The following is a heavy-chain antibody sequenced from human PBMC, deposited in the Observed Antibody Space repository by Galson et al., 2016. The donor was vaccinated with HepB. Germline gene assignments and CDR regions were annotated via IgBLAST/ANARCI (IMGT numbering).Heavy chain of an antibody. D-gene: IGHD6-19*01. CDR3: ANEGYTTGGVAWFDS. J-gene: IGHJ5*01. Sequence: SLRLSCAASGFTFNTYALTWVRQAPGKGLEWVSSISGGGDTTYYADSVRGRFTISRDNSQTTMSLQMNSLRVEDTALYYCANEGYTTGGVAWFDSWGRGTLVTVSS. CDR1: GFTFNTYA. V-gene: IGHV3-23*01. CDR2: ISGGGDTT.